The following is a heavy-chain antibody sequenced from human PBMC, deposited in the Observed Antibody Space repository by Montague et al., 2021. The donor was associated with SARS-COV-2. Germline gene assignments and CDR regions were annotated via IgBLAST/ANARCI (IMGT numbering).Heavy chain of an antibody. CDR1: GDSVSSNIAT. J-gene: IGHJ2*01. D-gene: IGHD2-21*02. CDR3: ARACCGGDCYFYWYFDL. V-gene: IGHV6-1*01. Sequence: CAISGDSVSSNIATWDWIRQSPSRGLEWLGRTYYRSMWYNDYAVSVKSRVIINPDTSNNRISLQLNSVTPEDTAVYYCARACCGGDCYFYWYFDLWGRGTLVTVSS. CDR2: TYYRSMWYN.